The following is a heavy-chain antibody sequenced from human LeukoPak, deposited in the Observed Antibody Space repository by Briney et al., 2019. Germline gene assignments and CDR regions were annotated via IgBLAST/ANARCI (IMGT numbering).Heavy chain of an antibody. J-gene: IGHJ6*02. CDR3: ARESREYYYDSSGYYFYGMDV. D-gene: IGHD3-22*01. V-gene: IGHV4-34*01. CDR1: GGSFSGYY. Sequence: PSETLSLTCAVYGGSFSGYYWSWIRQPPGKGLEGIGEINHSGSTNYNPSLKSRVTISVDTSKLQFSLKLSSVTAADTAVYYCARESREYYYDSSGYYFYGMDVWGQGTTVTVSS. CDR2: INHSGST.